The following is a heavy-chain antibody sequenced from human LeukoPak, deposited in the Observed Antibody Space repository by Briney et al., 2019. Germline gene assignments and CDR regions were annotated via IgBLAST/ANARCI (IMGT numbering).Heavy chain of an antibody. Sequence: QSGGSLRLSCAASGFTFSSFTFHWVRQAPGKGLEWVAVISYDGSNKYYADSVKGRFTISRDNSKNTLYLQMNSLRAEDTAVYYCAKEEGYDFWRRLVTAIPNHPYFDYWGQGTLVTVSS. CDR1: GFTFSSFT. CDR3: AKEEGYDFWRRLVTAIPNHPYFDY. J-gene: IGHJ4*02. V-gene: IGHV3-30*04. CDR2: ISYDGSNK. D-gene: IGHD2-21*02.